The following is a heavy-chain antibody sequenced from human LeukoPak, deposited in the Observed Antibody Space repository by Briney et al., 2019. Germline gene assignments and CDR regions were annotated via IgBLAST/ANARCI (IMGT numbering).Heavy chain of an antibody. CDR2: ISNDGSNK. D-gene: IGHD3-10*01. CDR1: GFTFSIYG. CDR3: AKDLQRGITMVRGAVDP. J-gene: IGHJ5*02. V-gene: IGHV3-30*18. Sequence: PRRTLRLSCAASGFTFSIYGTHWVRQAPREGLEWVAVISNDGSNKYYADPVKGRFTISRENSKNTLYLQMNSLRAEDTAVYYCAKDLQRGITMVRGAVDPWGQGTLVTVSS.